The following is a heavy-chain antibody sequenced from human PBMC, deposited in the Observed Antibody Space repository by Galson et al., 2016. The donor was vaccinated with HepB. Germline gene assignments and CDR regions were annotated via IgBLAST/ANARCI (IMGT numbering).Heavy chain of an antibody. D-gene: IGHD3-22*01. V-gene: IGHV3-21*01. CDR3: ARANYYDSSSFYFTL. CDR2: ISSSVSYT. Sequence: SLRLSCAASGFTFNSYSMSWVRHGPGKGLEWVSSISSSVSYTYYTDSVKGRFTISRDNAKNSLFLQMDSLRAEGTAVYYCARANYYDSSSFYFTLWGQGTPVTVSS. CDR1: GFTFNSYS. J-gene: IGHJ4*02.